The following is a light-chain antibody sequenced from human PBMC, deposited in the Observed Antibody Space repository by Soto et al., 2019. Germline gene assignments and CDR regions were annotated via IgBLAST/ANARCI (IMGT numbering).Light chain of an antibody. CDR1: QSVSSSY. V-gene: IGKV3-20*01. CDR2: GAS. CDR3: QQYGSSPPYT. J-gene: IGKJ2*01. Sequence: EIVLTQSPGTLSLSPGERATLSCRASQSVSSSYLAWYQQKPGQAPRLLIYGASSRATGIPDRFSGSASGTDFTLTISRLEPEDFAVYYCQQYGSSPPYTFGQGTKLAIK.